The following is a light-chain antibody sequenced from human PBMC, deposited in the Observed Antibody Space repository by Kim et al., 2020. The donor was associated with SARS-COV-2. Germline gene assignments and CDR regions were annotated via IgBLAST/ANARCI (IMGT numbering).Light chain of an antibody. Sequence: QSALTQPRSVSGSPGQSVTISCTGTGSDVGGYNYVSWYKQHPGLAPKLIIFDVDKRPSGVPDRFSGSKSGNTASLTISGLQADDEADYYCCSYAGTFSWVFGGGTQLTVL. CDR2: DVD. CDR3: CSYAGTFSWV. J-gene: IGLJ3*02. CDR1: GSDVGGYNY. V-gene: IGLV2-11*01.